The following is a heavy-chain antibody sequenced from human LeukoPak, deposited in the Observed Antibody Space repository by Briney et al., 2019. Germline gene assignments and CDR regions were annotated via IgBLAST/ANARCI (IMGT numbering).Heavy chain of an antibody. CDR1: GGSVSSGSYY. V-gene: IGHV4-61*01. CDR2: IYYSGST. Sequence: SSETLSLTCTVSGGSVSSGSYYWSWIRQPPGKGLEWIGYIYYSGSTNYNPSLKIPVTISVDTSKNQFSLKLSSVTAADTVVYYCARTTYDYGDYQPLGYFQHWGQGTLVTVSS. CDR3: ARTTYDYGDYQPLGYFQH. J-gene: IGHJ1*01. D-gene: IGHD4-17*01.